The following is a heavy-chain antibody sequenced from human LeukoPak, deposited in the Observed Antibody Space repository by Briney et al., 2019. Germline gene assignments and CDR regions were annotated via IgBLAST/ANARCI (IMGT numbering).Heavy chain of an antibody. D-gene: IGHD3-22*01. J-gene: IGHJ4*02. CDR2: INAGNGNT. CDR1: GGTFSSYA. V-gene: IGHV1-3*01. CDR3: ARAYYYDSSGYGFDY. Sequence: GASVKVSCKASGGTFSSYAISWVRQAPGQRLEWMGWINAGNGNTKYSQKFQGRVTITRDTSASTAYMELGSLRSEDTAVYYCARAYYYDSSGYGFDYWGQGTLVTVSS.